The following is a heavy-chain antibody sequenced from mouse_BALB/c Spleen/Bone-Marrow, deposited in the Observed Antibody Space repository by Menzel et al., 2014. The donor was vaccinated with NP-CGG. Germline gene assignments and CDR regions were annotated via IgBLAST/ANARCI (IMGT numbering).Heavy chain of an antibody. D-gene: IGHD2-3*01. J-gene: IGHJ3*01. CDR2: IYPYNGGT. Sequence: VQLQQSGPELVKPGASVKISCKASGYTFSDYNMHWVKQSHGKSLERIGNIYPYNGGTGYNQKFKRKATLTVDNSSSTAYMELRSLTSEDSAVYHCARGWLLSWFAYRGQGTLVTVSA. CDR1: GYTFSDYN. V-gene: IGHV1S29*02. CDR3: ARGWLLSWFAY.